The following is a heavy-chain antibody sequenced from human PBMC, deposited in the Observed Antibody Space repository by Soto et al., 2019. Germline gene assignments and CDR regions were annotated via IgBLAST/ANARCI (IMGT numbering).Heavy chain of an antibody. CDR3: ARGYDVLNY. J-gene: IGHJ4*02. CDR1: GGSISSYY. CDR2: IYYSGSA. Sequence: PSETLSLTCTVSGGSISSYYWSWIRQPPGKGLEWIGYIYYSGSANCNPSLKSRVTISVDTSKNQFSLKLSSVTAADTAVYYCARGYDVLNYWGQGTLVTVSS. D-gene: IGHD3-9*01. V-gene: IGHV4-59*01.